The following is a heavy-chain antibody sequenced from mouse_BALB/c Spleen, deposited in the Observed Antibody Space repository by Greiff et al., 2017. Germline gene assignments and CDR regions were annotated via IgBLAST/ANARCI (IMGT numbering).Heavy chain of an antibody. Sequence: EVKLVESGGGLVQPGGSRKLSCAASGFTFSSYGMHWVRQAPEKGLEWVAYISSGSSTNYYADTVKGRFTISRDNPKNTLFLQMTSLRSEATAMYYCSRSYGYDTWCAYWGQGTLVTVSA. J-gene: IGHJ3*01. CDR3: SRSYGYDTWCAY. CDR2: ISSGSSTN. D-gene: IGHD1-2*01. V-gene: IGHV5-17*02. CDR1: GFTFSSYG.